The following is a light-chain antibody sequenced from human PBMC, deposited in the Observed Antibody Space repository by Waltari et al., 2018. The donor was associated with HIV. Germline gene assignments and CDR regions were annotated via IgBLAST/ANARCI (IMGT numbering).Light chain of an antibody. CDR3: MIWHSSAWV. Sequence: QAVLTQPASLSASPGASASLTCPLRSGFNVCPYRISWSQQKPGSPPQYLLRYKSDSDKQQGSGVPSRFSGSKDASANAGILLISGLQSEDEADYYCMIWHSSAWVFGGGTKLTVL. CDR2: YKSDSDK. V-gene: IGLV5-45*01. J-gene: IGLJ3*02. CDR1: SGFNVCPYR.